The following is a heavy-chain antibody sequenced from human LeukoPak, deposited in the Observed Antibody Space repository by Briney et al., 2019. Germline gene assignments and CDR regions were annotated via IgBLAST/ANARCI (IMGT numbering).Heavy chain of an antibody. V-gene: IGHV3-7*01. D-gene: IGHD6-13*01. CDR1: GFTFSDYY. CDR2: IKQDGSDK. CDR3: ARAYSSSWFYWFDP. J-gene: IGHJ5*02. Sequence: HPGGSLRLSCAASGFTFSDYYMNWVRQAPGKGLEWVASIKQDGSDKYHVDSVKGRFTISRDNAKNSLYLQMNSLRVEDTAVYYCARAYSSSWFYWFDPWGQGTLVIVSS.